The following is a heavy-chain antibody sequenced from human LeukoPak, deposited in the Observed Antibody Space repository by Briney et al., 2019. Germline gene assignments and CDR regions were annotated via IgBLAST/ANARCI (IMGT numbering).Heavy chain of an antibody. CDR1: GYTFTIYD. CDR2: MNPNSGNT. Sequence: GASVNVSCKASGYTFTIYDINWVRQATGQGLEWMGWMNPNSGNTGYAQKFQGRVTMTRNTSISTAYMELSSLRSEDTAVYYCARWLGASYYYYGMDVWGQGTTVTVSS. CDR3: ARWLGASYYYYGMDV. J-gene: IGHJ6*02. D-gene: IGHD1-26*01. V-gene: IGHV1-8*01.